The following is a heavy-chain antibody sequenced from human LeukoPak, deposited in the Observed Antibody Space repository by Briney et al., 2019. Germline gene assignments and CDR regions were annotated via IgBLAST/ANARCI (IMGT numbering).Heavy chain of an antibody. Sequence: SETLSLTCTVSGGSIGSGGYYWSWIRQHPGKGLEWIGYIYYSGSTYYNPSLKSRVTISVDTSKNQFSLKLSSVTAADTAVYYCARVNYYDSSGYYTFDYWGQGTLVTVSS. J-gene: IGHJ4*02. CDR3: ARVNYYDSSGYYTFDY. CDR2: IYYSGST. D-gene: IGHD3-22*01. CDR1: GGSIGSGGYY. V-gene: IGHV4-31*03.